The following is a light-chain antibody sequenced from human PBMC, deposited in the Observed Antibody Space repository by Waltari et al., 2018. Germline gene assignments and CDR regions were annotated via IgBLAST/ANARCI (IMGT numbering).Light chain of an antibody. J-gene: IGLJ3*02. Sequence: QSALTQPRSVSGSPGQSVTISCPGTSSDVGGYNYVYWYQQHPGKAPKLMIYDVSKRPSGVPDRFSGSKSGNTASLTISGLQAEDEADYYCCSYAGSYTLEVFGGGTKLTVL. CDR1: SSDVGGYNY. V-gene: IGLV2-11*01. CDR2: DVS. CDR3: CSYAGSYTLEV.